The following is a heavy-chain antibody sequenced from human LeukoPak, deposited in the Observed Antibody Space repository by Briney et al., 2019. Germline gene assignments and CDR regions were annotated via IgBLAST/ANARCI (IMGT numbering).Heavy chain of an antibody. CDR1: GLTFSTSG. CDR3: ATETNGRHYDY. J-gene: IGHJ4*02. CDR2: IGPTGSDR. V-gene: IGHV3-21*06. Sequence: PGGSLRPSCTASGLTFSTSGFNWVRQAPGKGLEWVASIGPTGSDRYHADSIKGRFTISRDNAINFLYLQMNSLRAEDTAVYYCATETNGRHYDYWGQGTLLTVSS. D-gene: IGHD1-14*01.